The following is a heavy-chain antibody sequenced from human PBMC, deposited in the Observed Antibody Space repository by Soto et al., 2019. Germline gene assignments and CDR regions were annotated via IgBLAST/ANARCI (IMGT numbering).Heavy chain of an antibody. CDR3: ARSLWFGEPH. D-gene: IGHD3-10*01. Sequence: QITLKESGPTLVKPTQTLTLTCSFSGFSLSTTGVGVGWIRQSPGKALEWLAIIYGDNDKRYSPSLKSRVTISKHTSKNQVVLTVTNMDPVDTGTYYCARSLWFGEPHWGQGALVTVSS. CDR2: IYGDNDK. V-gene: IGHV2-5*02. J-gene: IGHJ4*02. CDR1: GFSLSTTGVG.